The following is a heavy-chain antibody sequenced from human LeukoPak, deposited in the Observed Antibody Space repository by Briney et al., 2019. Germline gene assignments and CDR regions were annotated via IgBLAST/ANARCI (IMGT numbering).Heavy chain of an antibody. CDR3: AIVRGYSYGIDY. Sequence: GGSLRLSCAASGFTFSSYSMNWVRQAPGKGLEWVSSISRRSSYIYYADSVKGRFTISRDKAKNSLYPQMNSLRAEDTAVYYCAIVRGYSYGIDYWGQGTLVTVSS. V-gene: IGHV3-21*01. CDR1: GFTFSSYS. J-gene: IGHJ4*02. D-gene: IGHD5-18*01. CDR2: ISRRSSYI.